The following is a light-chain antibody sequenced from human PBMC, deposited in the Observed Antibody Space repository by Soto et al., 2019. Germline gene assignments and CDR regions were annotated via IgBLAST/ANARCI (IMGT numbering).Light chain of an antibody. CDR3: QQANRYPLT. CDR1: QGISSD. J-gene: IGKJ4*01. V-gene: IGKV1-9*01. Sequence: DIQLTQSPSFLSASVGDRVTITCRASQGISSDFAWYQVKPGKVPKLLMYTAATLQSGVPSRFSGGGSVTEITLTISSLQPEDSATYYCQQANRYPLTFGGGTKVEIK. CDR2: TAA.